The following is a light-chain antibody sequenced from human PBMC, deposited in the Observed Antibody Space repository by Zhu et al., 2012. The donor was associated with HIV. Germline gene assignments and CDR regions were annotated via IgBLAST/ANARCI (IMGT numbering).Light chain of an antibody. J-gene: IGKJ2*01. CDR1: QSVSSSY. Sequence: EIVLTQSPVTLSLSPGERATLSCRASQSVSSSYLAWYQRKPGQAPRLLIYDASIRATGIPDRFSGSGSGTDFTLTISRLEPEDFAVYYCQQYGSTPHTFGQGTKLETK. CDR2: DAS. V-gene: IGKV3-20*01. CDR3: QQYGSTPHT.